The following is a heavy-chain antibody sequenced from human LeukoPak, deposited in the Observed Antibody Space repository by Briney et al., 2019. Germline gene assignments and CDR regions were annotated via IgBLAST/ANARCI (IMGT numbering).Heavy chain of an antibody. V-gene: IGHV3-30*18. J-gene: IGHJ4*02. CDR3: AKGLYYSDY. CDR2: ISYDGSNK. CDR1: GFTFSSYG. Sequence: GGSLRLSCAASGFTFSSYGMHWVRQAPGKGLEWVAVISYDGSNKYYADSVKGRFTISRDNSKNTLYLQMNSLRAEDTAVYYCAKGLYYSDYWGQGTLVTVSS.